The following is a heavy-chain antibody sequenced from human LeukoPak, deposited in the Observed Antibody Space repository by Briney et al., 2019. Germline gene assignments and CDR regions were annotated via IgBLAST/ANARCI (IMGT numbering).Heavy chain of an antibody. CDR2: ISYDGSNK. J-gene: IGHJ4*02. CDR3: ASPRGYSGYDLGFDY. CDR1: VYTLSSYA. Sequence: GGSLRLSCAASVYTLSSYAIHCVPDAPGKGLEGGSDISYDGSNKYYTDSVKGRFTISRDNSKNTLYLQMNSLRAEDTAVYYCASPRGYSGYDLGFDYWGQGTLVTVSS. V-gene: IGHV3-30*04. D-gene: IGHD5-12*01.